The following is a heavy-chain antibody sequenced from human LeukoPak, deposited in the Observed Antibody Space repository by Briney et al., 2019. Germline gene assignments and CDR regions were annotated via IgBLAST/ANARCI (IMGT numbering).Heavy chain of an antibody. D-gene: IGHD6-19*01. CDR1: GFTFSRYW. Sequence: GGSLRLSCVASGFTFSRYWMSWVRHAPGKGLVWVAKIKQDGSGEYYLDSVKGRFTISRDNAKNSLYLQMNSLRADDTAVYFCTTGYSSGWYNEGNYWGQGTLVTVSS. CDR2: IKQDGSGE. V-gene: IGHV3-7*01. CDR3: TTGYSSGWYNEGNY. J-gene: IGHJ4*02.